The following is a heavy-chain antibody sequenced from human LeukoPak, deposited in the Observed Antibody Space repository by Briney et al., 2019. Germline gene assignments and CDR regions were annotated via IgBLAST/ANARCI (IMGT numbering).Heavy chain of an antibody. V-gene: IGHV3-23*01. CDR1: GFTFSSHA. CDR3: AKELRPNDY. CDR2: IDISGSNA. Sequence: GGSLRLSCAASGFTFSSHAMSRVRQAPGRWLEWVSSIDISGSNAYYADSVKGRFTISRDNSRNTLYLQMDSLRAEDSAIYYCAKELRPNDYWGQGTLVTVSS. D-gene: IGHD4-17*01. J-gene: IGHJ4*02.